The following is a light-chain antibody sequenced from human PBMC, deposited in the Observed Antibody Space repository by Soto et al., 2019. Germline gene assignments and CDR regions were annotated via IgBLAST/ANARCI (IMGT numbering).Light chain of an antibody. V-gene: IGKV1-33*01. CDR1: QDISNY. CDR2: DAS. CDR3: QEDEGFPLT. J-gene: IGKJ4*01. Sequence: DIQMPQSPSSLSASVGDRVTITCQASQDISNYLNWYQQKPGKAPKLLIFDASKVETGVPSRFSGSGSGTHCTMTIHSLQAEDIATHFWQEDEGFPLTFGGRTKIEI.